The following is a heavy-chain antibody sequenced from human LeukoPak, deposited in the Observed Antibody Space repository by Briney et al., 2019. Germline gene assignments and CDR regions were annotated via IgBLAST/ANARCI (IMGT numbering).Heavy chain of an antibody. CDR2: MYLSGTT. Sequence: SETLSLTCTVSGDPINSLDLWSWVRPPPGKGLEWIGEMYLSGTTHSNPSVKSRVTISIDKSKNQFFLNLSSVTAADTAVYYCAGLVGRYSSGLYYYYFDYWGQGTLVTVSS. CDR1: GDPINSLDL. V-gene: IGHV4-4*02. CDR3: AGLVGRYSSGLYYYYFDY. J-gene: IGHJ4*02. D-gene: IGHD3-22*01.